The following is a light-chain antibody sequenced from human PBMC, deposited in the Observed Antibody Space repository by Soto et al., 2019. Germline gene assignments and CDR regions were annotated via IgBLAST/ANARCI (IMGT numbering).Light chain of an antibody. Sequence: EIVLTQSPGTLSLSPGGRATLSCRASQSVSSNYLVWYQQKPGQALRLLVYGASSRATGIPDRFSGSGSGTDFTLTISRLEPEDFAVYFCQQYGSSPITFGQGTRLEIK. CDR2: GAS. CDR3: QQYGSSPIT. CDR1: QSVSSNY. V-gene: IGKV3-20*01. J-gene: IGKJ5*01.